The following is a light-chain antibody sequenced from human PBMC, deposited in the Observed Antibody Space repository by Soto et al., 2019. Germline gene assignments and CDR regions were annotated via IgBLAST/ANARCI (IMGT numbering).Light chain of an antibody. CDR1: QTINKNY. Sequence: EIVLTQSPGTLSLSPGERATLSCRASQTINKNYFAWYQQKPGQAPRPLMYSASSRATGIPDRFSGSGSGTDFTLTISRVEPEDFAVYYCQQYGSSSQATFGGGTKVEIK. V-gene: IGKV3-20*01. J-gene: IGKJ4*01. CDR2: SAS. CDR3: QQYGSSSQAT.